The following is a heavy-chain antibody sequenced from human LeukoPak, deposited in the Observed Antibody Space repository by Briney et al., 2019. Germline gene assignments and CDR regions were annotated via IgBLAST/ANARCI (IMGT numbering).Heavy chain of an antibody. Sequence: GGSLRLSCAASGFTFSSYAMSWVRQAPGKGLVWVSRINSDGSSTSYADSVKGRFTISRDNAKNTLYLQMNSLRAEDTAVYYCAREYSSGWYDDYGMDVWGQGTTVTVSS. CDR2: INSDGSST. V-gene: IGHV3-74*01. J-gene: IGHJ6*02. CDR3: AREYSSGWYDDYGMDV. CDR1: GFTFSSYA. D-gene: IGHD6-19*01.